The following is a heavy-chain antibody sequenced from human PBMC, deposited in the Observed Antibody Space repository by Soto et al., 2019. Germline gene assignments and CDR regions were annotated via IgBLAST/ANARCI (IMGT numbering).Heavy chain of an antibody. CDR3: ARDVGHRHDFWSGPDY. J-gene: IGHJ4*02. CDR1: GYSINSGYY. Sequence: SETLSLTCGVSGYSINSGYYWGWIRQPPGKGLEWIGSVFHSGTTYQNPSLKTRATISVDTSRNQCSLELDSVTAADTAVYYSARDVGHRHDFWSGPDYWGQGILVTVSS. V-gene: IGHV4-38-2*02. CDR2: VFHSGTT. D-gene: IGHD3-3*01.